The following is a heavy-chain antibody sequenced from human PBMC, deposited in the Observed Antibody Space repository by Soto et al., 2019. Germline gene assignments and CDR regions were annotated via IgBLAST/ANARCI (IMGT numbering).Heavy chain of an antibody. CDR1: GGTFSSYG. CDR2: IIPIFGTA. J-gene: IGHJ4*02. D-gene: IGHD3-16*02. V-gene: IGHV1-69*13. CDR3: AREGDYVWGSHRPFDY. Sequence: SVKVSCKASGGTFSSYGISWVRQAPGQGLEWMGGIIPIFGTANYAQKFQGRVTITADESTSTAYMELSSLRSEDTAVYYCAREGDYVWGSHRPFDYWGQGTLVTV.